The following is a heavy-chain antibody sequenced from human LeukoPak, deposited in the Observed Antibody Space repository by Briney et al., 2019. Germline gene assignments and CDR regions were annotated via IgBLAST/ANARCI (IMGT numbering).Heavy chain of an antibody. CDR2: IIPILGIA. D-gene: IGHD2-2*01. CDR3: ASRPYRSSTSCLPDY. Sequence: GSSVKVSCKASGGTFSSYTISWVRQAPGQGLEWMGRIIPILGIANYAQKFQGRVTITADKSTSTAYTELSSLRSEDTAVYYCASRPYRSSTSCLPDYWGQGTLVTVSS. J-gene: IGHJ4*02. V-gene: IGHV1-69*02. CDR1: GGTFSSYT.